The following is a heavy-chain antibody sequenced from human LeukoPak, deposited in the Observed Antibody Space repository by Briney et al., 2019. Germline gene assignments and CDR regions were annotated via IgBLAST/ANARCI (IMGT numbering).Heavy chain of an antibody. Sequence: GGSLRLSCAASGFTFSSYSMNWVRQAPGKGLEWVSSISSSSSYRYYADSVKGRFTISRDNAKNSLYLQMNSLRAEDTAVYYCARDIGYYDFWSGYYLNYYYGMDVWGQGTTVTVSS. CDR2: ISSSSSYR. D-gene: IGHD3-3*01. J-gene: IGHJ6*02. CDR1: GFTFSSYS. CDR3: ARDIGYYDFWSGYYLNYYYGMDV. V-gene: IGHV3-21*01.